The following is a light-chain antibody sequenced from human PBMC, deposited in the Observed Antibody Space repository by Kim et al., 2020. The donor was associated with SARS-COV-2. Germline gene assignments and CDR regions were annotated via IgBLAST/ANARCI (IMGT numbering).Light chain of an antibody. CDR1: QSVTSNY. J-gene: IGKJ4*01. V-gene: IGKV3-20*01. CDR3: QQYGSSPLT. CDR2: GAS. Sequence: EIVLTQSPGTLSLSPGERATLSCMASQSVTSNYLAWYQQKPGQAPRLLIYGASSGATGIPDRFSGSGSGTDFTLTITRLEPEDFAVYYCQQYGSSPLTFGGGTKVEI.